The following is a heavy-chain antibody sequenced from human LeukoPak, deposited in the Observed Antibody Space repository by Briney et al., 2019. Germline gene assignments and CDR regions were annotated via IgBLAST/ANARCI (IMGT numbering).Heavy chain of an antibody. J-gene: IGHJ4*02. CDR2: INPNSGGT. CDR3: ARAGSSWFLFDY. Sequence: ASVKVSCKASGYTFTGYYMHWVRQVPGQGLEWMGWINPNSGGTKYAQKFQGRVTMTRDTSISTAYMELSRLRSDDTAVYYCARAGSSWFLFDYWGQGTLVTVSS. V-gene: IGHV1-2*02. CDR1: GYTFTGYY. D-gene: IGHD6-13*01.